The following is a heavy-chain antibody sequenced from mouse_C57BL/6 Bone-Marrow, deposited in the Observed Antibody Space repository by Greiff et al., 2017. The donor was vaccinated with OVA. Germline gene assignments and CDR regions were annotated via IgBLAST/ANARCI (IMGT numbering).Heavy chain of an antibody. CDR3: ARDLYGSSYVGYFDY. CDR2: INYDGSST. CDR1: GFTFSDYY. Sequence: EVMLVESEGGLVQPGSSMKLSCTASGFTFSDYYMAWVRQVPEKGLEWVANINYDGSSTYYLDSLKSRFIISRDNAKNILYLQMSSLKSEDTATYYCARDLYGSSYVGYFDYWGQGTTLTVSS. J-gene: IGHJ2*01. V-gene: IGHV5-16*01. D-gene: IGHD1-1*01.